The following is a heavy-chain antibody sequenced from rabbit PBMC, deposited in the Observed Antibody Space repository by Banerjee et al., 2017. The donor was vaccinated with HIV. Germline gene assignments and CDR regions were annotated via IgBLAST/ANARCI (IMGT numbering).Heavy chain of an antibody. CDR3: ARGGGWGHFNL. D-gene: IGHD4-1*01. CDR1: GFDLSSGYD. V-gene: IGHV1S40*01. J-gene: IGHJ4*01. Sequence: QSLEESGGGLVKPEGSLTLTCKASGFDLSSGYDMCWVRQAPGKGLEWIACIDASSGSTWYASWVNGRFTISKTSSTTVTLQMTSLTAADTATYFCARGGGWGHFNLWGPGTLVTVS. CDR2: IDASSGST.